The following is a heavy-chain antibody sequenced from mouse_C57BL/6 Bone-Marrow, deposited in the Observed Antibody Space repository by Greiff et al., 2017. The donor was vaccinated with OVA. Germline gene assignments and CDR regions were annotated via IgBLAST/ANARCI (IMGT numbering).Heavy chain of an antibody. Sequence: QVQLQQSGAELARPGASVKMSCKASGYTFTSYTMHWVKQRPGQGLEWIGYINPSSGYTKYNQKFKDKATLTADKSSSTAYMQLSSLTSEDSAVYYCARRGNWDYAMDYWGQGTSVTVSS. CDR2: INPSSGYT. CDR1: GYTFTSYT. V-gene: IGHV1-4*01. CDR3: ARRGNWDYAMDY. D-gene: IGHD4-1*01. J-gene: IGHJ4*01.